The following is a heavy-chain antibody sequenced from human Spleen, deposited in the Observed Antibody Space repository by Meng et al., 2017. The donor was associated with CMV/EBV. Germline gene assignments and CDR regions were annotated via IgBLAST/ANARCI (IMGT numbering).Heavy chain of an antibody. V-gene: IGHV3-30-3*01. CDR2: ISYDGNKE. CDR3: ARVGSNIPYFHGNEADYFDS. D-gene: IGHD2/OR15-2a*01. CDR1: GFTFNYYR. J-gene: IGHJ4*02. Sequence: GGSLRRSCGASGFTFNYYRMNWVRQAPGKGLEWVAVISYDGNKEKYADSVKGRSTISRDKSENTLYLQMNILRAEDTAVYYCARVGSNIPYFHGNEADYFDSWGQGTLVTVSS.